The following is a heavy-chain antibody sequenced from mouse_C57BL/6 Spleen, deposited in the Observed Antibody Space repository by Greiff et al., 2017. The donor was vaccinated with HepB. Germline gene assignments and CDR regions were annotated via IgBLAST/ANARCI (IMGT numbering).Heavy chain of an antibody. CDR3: ARWGRRDPFYFDY. V-gene: IGHV1-64*01. CDR2: IHPNSGST. CDR1: GYTFTSYW. Sequence: VQLQQPGAELVKPGASVKLSCKASGYTFTSYWMHWVKQRPGQGLEWIGMIHPNSGSTNYNEKFKSKATLTVDKSSSTAYMQLSNLTSEDSSVYFCARWGRRDPFYFDYWGQGTPLTVSS. J-gene: IGHJ2*01.